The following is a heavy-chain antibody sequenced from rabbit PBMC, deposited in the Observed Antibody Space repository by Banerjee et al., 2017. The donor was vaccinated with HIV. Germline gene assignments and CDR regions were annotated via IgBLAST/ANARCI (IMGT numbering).Heavy chain of an antibody. Sequence: QSLEESGGDLVKPEGSLTLTCTASGFSFSNKYVMCWVRQAPGKGLEWIACINTSTGNTVYATWVNGRFTISITSSTTVTLQMTSLTAADTATYFCARDSDGYATYYYGLDLWGPGTLVTVS. CDR1: GFSFSNKYV. D-gene: IGHD6-1*01. CDR2: INTSTGNT. V-gene: IGHV1S40*01. CDR3: ARDSDGYATYYYGLDL. J-gene: IGHJ6*01.